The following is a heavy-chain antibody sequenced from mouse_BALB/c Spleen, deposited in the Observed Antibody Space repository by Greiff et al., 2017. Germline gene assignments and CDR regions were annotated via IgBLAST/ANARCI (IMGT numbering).Heavy chain of an antibody. D-gene: IGHD2-10*01. V-gene: IGHV3-2*02. Sequence: EVKLQESGPGLVKPSQSLSLTCTVTGYSITSDYAWNWIRQFPGNKLEWMGYISYSGSTSYNPSLKSRISITRDTSKNQFFLQLNSVTTEDTATYYCARRRSYYPYAMDYWGQGTSVTVSS. CDR3: ARRRSYYPYAMDY. J-gene: IGHJ4*01. CDR1: GYSITSDYA. CDR2: ISYSGST.